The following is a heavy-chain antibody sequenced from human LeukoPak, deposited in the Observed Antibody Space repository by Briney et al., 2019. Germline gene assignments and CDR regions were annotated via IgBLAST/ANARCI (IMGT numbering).Heavy chain of an antibody. CDR1: GFTVSSFNY. D-gene: IGHD5-12*01. CDR3: AREDSGYDFEY. CDR2: ISNDGSIK. V-gene: IGHV3-30*03. Sequence: GGSLRLSCAGSGFTVSSFNYIRWVLPPRKGLEWGAVISNDGSIKYYTDSVKGRFTISRENPENMLYLQMNSLRTEDTAVYYCAREDSGYDFEYWGRGTLVTVSS. J-gene: IGHJ4*02.